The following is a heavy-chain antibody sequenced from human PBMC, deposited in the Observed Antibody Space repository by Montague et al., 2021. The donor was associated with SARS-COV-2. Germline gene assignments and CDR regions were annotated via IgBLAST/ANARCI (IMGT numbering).Heavy chain of an antibody. CDR3: ARDRFDFGAGRQGTIDF. CDR2: MHFTGET. J-gene: IGHJ4*02. Sequence: SETLSLTCSVSGDSITNHYWSWIRQPAGKGLEWIGRMHFTGETNFSLFFSSRLTMSADTSKNQFSLKLTSVTAADTAIYFCARDRFDFGAGRQGTIDFWGQGTLVTVSS. D-gene: IGHD3-10*01. CDR1: GDSITNHY. V-gene: IGHV4-4*07.